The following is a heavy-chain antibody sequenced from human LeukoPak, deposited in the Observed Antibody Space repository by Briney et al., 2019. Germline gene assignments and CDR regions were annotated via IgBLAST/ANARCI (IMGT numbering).Heavy chain of an antibody. V-gene: IGHV3-21*01. CDR1: GXTFRSYS. D-gene: IGHD3-9*01. J-gene: IGHJ6*02. CDR3: ARASAPDYDILTGYSSEGMDV. Sequence: PGGSLRLSCAASGXTFRSYSMNWVRQAPGKGLESVSSISSSSSYIFYADSVKGRFTITRDNAKNSLYLQMNSLRAEDTAVYDCARASAPDYDILTGYSSEGMDVWGQRTTVTVSS. CDR2: ISSSSSYI.